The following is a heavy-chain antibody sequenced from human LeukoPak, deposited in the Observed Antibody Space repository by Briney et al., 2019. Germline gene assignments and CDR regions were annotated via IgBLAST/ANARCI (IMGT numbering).Heavy chain of an antibody. J-gene: IGHJ4*02. D-gene: IGHD6-13*01. V-gene: IGHV4-61*02. Sequence: SQTLSLTCTVSGGSISSGSYYWSWIRQPAGKGLEWIGRIYTSGSTNYKPSLKSRVTISVDTSKNQFSLKLSSVTAADTAVYYCARDNGAWYSSSWYNYWGQGTLVTVSS. CDR2: IYTSGST. CDR3: ARDNGAWYSSSWYNY. CDR1: GGSISSGSYY.